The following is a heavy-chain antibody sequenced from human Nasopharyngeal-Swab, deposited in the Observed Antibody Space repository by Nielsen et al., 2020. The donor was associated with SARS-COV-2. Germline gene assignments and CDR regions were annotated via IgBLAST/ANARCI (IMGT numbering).Heavy chain of an antibody. D-gene: IGHD4-17*01. Sequence: GESLKIACGASGFTFSSYAMHWVRQAPGKGLEWVAVISYDGSNKYYADSVKGRFTISRDNSKNKLYLQMNSLRAEDTAVYYCARSYYGSYYYGMDVWGQGTTVTVSS. CDR2: ISYDGSNK. CDR3: ARSYYGSYYYGMDV. J-gene: IGHJ6*02. CDR1: GFTFSSYA. V-gene: IGHV3-30-3*01.